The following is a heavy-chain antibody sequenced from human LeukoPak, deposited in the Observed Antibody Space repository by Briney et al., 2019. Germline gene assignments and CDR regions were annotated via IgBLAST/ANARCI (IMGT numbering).Heavy chain of an antibody. CDR1: GGTFSSYV. CDR3: ARERVLRFLEWPDNYYYYMDV. J-gene: IGHJ6*03. D-gene: IGHD3-3*01. CDR2: IIPILGIA. V-gene: IGHV1-69*04. Sequence: SVKVSCKASGGTFSSYVISWVRQAPGQGLEWMGRIIPILGIANYAQKLQGRVTMTTDTSTSTAYMELRSLRSDDTAVYYCARERVLRFLEWPDNYYYYMDVWGKGTTVTVSS.